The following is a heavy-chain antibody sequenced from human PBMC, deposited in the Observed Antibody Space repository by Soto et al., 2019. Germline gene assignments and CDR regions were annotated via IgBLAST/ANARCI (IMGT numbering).Heavy chain of an antibody. CDR3: ARESDYDTFDS. J-gene: IGHJ4*02. V-gene: IGHV3-48*03. D-gene: IGHD3-9*01. CDR1: GFTFSSYK. CDR2: ISFSGSSI. Sequence: GGSLRLSCAASGFTFSSYKMNWVRQAPGKGLEWVSYISFSGSSIYYADSVKGRFTISRDNAKNSLYLQMNGLRADDTAVYYCARESDYDTFDSWGQGXLVTVYS.